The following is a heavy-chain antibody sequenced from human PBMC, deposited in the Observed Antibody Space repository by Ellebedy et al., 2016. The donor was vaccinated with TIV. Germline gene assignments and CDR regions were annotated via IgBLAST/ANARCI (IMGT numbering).Heavy chain of an antibody. D-gene: IGHD5-24*01. V-gene: IGHV3-53*01. Sequence: GGSLRLSCAASGFTVSNKYMIWVRQAPGKGLEWVSAIYSGGSTYYADSVKGRFTISRDSSKNTLYLQMNSLTAEDTAVYYCARVGDGYNFQFYFDYWGQGTLVTVSS. CDR2: IYSGGST. CDR3: ARVGDGYNFQFYFDY. CDR1: GFTVSNKY. J-gene: IGHJ4*02.